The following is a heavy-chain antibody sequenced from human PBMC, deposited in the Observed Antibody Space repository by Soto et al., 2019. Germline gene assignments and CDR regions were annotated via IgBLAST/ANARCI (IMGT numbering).Heavy chain of an antibody. CDR2: TSHTGTT. CDR1: GVSMSSDY. CDR3: ERGPPRMDALDI. V-gene: IGHV4-59*01. Sequence: SETLSLTCTVSGVSMSSDYWTWIPQSPGKVLEWIAYTSHTGTTDYNPSLKSRVTISLDTSKNQFSLKLSSVTAADTAVYYRERGPPRMDALDIWGQGTKVPVSS. J-gene: IGHJ3*02.